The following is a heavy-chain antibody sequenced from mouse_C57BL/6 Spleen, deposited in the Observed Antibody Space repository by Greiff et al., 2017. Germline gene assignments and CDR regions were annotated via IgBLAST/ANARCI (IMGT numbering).Heavy chain of an antibody. CDR1: GFSLTSYG. CDR2: IWSGGST. D-gene: IGHD2-3*01. CDR3: ASYDGLPRGY. J-gene: IGHJ2*01. Sequence: VMLVESGPGLVQPSQSLSITCTVSGFSLTSYGVHWVRQSPGKGLEWLGVIWSGGSTDYNAAFISRLSISKDNSKSQVFFKMNSLQADDTAIYYCASYDGLPRGYWGQGTTLTVSS. V-gene: IGHV2-2*01.